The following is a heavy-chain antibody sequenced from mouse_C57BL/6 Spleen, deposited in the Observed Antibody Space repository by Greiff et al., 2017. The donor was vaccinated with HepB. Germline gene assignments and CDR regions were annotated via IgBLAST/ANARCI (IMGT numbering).Heavy chain of an antibody. D-gene: IGHD4-1*02. CDR3: ARFQLGQGDYFDY. V-gene: IGHV1-50*01. CDR2: IDPSDSYT. CDR1: GYTFTSYW. Sequence: QVHVKQPGAELVKPGASVKLSCKASGYTFTSYWMQWVKQRPGQGLEWIGEIDPSDSYTNYNQKFKGKATLTVDTSSSTAYMQLSSLTSEDSAVYYCARFQLGQGDYFDYWGQGTTLTVSS. J-gene: IGHJ2*01.